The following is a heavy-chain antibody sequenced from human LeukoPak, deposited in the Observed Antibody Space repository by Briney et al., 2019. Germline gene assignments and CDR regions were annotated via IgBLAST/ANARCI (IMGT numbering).Heavy chain of an antibody. CDR3: ARDYDGGNSFDY. Sequence: PGRSLRLSCAASGFTLSSYAMHWVRQAPGKGLEWVAVISYDGSNKYYADSVKGRFTISRDNSKNTLYLQMNSLRAEDTAVYYCARDYDGGNSFDYWGQGTLVTVSS. V-gene: IGHV3-30-3*01. D-gene: IGHD4-23*01. CDR1: GFTLSSYA. J-gene: IGHJ4*02. CDR2: ISYDGSNK.